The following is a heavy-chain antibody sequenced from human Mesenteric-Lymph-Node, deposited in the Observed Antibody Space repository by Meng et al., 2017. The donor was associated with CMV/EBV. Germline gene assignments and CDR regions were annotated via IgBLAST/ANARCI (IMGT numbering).Heavy chain of an antibody. CDR1: GFTFSSYW. CDR2: IDSDGSTT. V-gene: IGHV3-74*01. Sequence: GESLKISCAASGFTFSSYWMHWVRQAPGKGLVWVSRIDSDGSTTSYADSVKGRFTISRDNAKNTLYLQMNSLRAEEQAVYYCARDLGAYCSSTSCYFYGMDLWGQGTTVTVSS. CDR3: ARDLGAYCSSTSCYFYGMDL. J-gene: IGHJ6*02. D-gene: IGHD2-2*01.